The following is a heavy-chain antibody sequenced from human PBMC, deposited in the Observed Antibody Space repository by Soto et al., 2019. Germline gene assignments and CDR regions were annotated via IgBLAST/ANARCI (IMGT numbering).Heavy chain of an antibody. CDR3: ARERPDGCRLDP. CDR1: GGSISSGDYY. V-gene: IGHV4-30-4*01. Sequence: TLSLTCTVSGGSISSGDYYWSWIRQPPGKGLEWIGYIYYSGSTYYNPSLKSRVTISVDTSKNQFSLRLSSVTAADTAVYYCARERPDGCRLDPWGQGTLVTV. CDR2: IYYSGST. D-gene: IGHD6-19*01. J-gene: IGHJ5*02.